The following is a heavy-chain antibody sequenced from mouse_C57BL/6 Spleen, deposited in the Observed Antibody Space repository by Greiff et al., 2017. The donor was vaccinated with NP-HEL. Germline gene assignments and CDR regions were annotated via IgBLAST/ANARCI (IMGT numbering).Heavy chain of an antibody. Sequence: QVQLQQSGPELVKPGASVKISCKASGYAFSSSWMNWVKQRPGKGLEWIGRIYPGDGDTNYNGKFKGKATLTADKSSSTAYMQLSSLTSEDSAVYFCARSGFFDYWGKGTTLTVSS. J-gene: IGHJ2*01. CDR2: IYPGDGDT. CDR1: GYAFSSSW. V-gene: IGHV1-82*01. D-gene: IGHD4-1*01. CDR3: ARSGFFDY.